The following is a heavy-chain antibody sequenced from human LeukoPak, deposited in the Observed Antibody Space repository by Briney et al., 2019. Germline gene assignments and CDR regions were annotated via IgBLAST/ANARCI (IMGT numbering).Heavy chain of an antibody. J-gene: IGHJ4*02. CDR3: ARDVGAKDMGYFDY. CDR1: GFTFSSYW. V-gene: IGHV3-48*04. D-gene: IGHD1-26*01. Sequence: GGSLRLSCAASGFTFSSYWMSWVRQAPGKGLEWVSYITSSGSTIYYADSVKGRFTISRDNAKNSLYLQMNSLRAEDTAVYYCARDVGAKDMGYFDYWGQGTLVTVSS. CDR2: ITSSGSTI.